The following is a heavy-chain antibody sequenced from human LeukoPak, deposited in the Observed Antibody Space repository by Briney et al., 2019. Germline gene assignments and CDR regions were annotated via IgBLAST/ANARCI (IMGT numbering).Heavy chain of an antibody. D-gene: IGHD3-22*01. CDR2: IKQDGSEK. V-gene: IGHV3-7*01. CDR3: ASEHYYDSSGYYYDAFDI. CDR1: GFTFSSYW. Sequence: GGSLRLSCAASGFTFSSYWMSWVRQAPGKGLEWVANIKQDGSEKYYVDSVKGRFTISRDNAKNSLYLQMNSLRAEDTAVYYCASEHYYDSSGYYYDAFDIWGQGTMVTVSS. J-gene: IGHJ3*02.